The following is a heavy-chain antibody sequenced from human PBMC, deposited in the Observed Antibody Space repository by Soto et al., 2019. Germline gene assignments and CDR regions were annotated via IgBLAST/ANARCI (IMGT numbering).Heavy chain of an antibody. Sequence: ASVKVSCKASGYTFTSHYMHWVRQAPGQGLEWLGVFNPSGSRTTYAQKFQGRVTMTRDTSTSTDYMELSSLRSEDTAVYYYARRSTGGYSYGPNAFDIWGQGTMVTVSS. CDR2: FNPSGSRT. CDR3: ARRSTGGYSYGPNAFDI. CDR1: GYTFTSHY. D-gene: IGHD5-18*01. V-gene: IGHV1-46*01. J-gene: IGHJ3*02.